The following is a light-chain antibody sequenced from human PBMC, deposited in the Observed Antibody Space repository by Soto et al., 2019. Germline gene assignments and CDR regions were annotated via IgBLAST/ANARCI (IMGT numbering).Light chain of an antibody. V-gene: IGKV1-12*01. Sequence: DIQMTQSQSSVSASVGDRVTITCRASQSISSWLAWDQQKPGTVPKLLIYAACSLQSGVPSRFRGSGAGTEFTRTITSLQPEDFGTYYCQQGDSFPITFRQGTRLEIK. CDR3: QQGDSFPIT. CDR1: QSISSW. J-gene: IGKJ5*01. CDR2: AAC.